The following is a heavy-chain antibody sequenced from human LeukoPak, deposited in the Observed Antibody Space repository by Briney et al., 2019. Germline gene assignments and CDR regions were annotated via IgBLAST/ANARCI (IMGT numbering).Heavy chain of an antibody. Sequence: PGGSLRLSCAASGFTFSTYWMHWVRQAPGKGLVWVSRIHKDGSSITYADSVNGRFIISRDNVKNTLFLQMNSLRVEDTAVYYCARAQYLADDVFDIWGQGTVVTVPS. CDR1: GFTFSTYW. J-gene: IGHJ3*02. V-gene: IGHV3-74*01. CDR3: ARAQYLADDVFDI. CDR2: IHKDGSSI. D-gene: IGHD2-2*01.